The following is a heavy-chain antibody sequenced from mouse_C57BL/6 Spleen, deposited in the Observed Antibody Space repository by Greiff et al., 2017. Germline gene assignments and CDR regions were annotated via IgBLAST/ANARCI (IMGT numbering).Heavy chain of an antibody. D-gene: IGHD1-1*01. J-gene: IGHJ2*01. Sequence: EVKLVESGAELVRPGASVKLSCTASGFNIKDDYMHWVKQRPEQGLEWIGWIDPENGDTEYASKFQGKATITADTSSNTAYLQLSSLTSEDTAVYYCTRGYYYGSSYDYFDYWGQGTTLTVSS. CDR2: IDPENGDT. CDR1: GFNIKDDY. V-gene: IGHV14-4*01. CDR3: TRGYYYGSSYDYFDY.